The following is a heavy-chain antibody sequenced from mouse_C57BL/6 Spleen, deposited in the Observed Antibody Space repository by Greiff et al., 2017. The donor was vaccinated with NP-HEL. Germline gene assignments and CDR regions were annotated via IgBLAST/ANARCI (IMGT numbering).Heavy chain of an antibody. Sequence: VQLQQSGPELVKPGASVKISCKASGYAFSSSWMNWVKQRPGKGLEWIGRIYPGDGDTNYDGKFKGKATLTADKSSSTAYMQLSSLTSEDSAVYFCARRTAQAGAMDYWGQGTSVTVSS. CDR3: ARRTAQAGAMDY. CDR2: IYPGDGDT. CDR1: GYAFSSSW. J-gene: IGHJ4*01. V-gene: IGHV1-82*01. D-gene: IGHD3-2*02.